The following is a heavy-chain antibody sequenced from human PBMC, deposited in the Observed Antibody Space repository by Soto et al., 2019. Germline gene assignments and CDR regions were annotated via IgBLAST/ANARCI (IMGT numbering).Heavy chain of an antibody. CDR3: ARGPMVGVLAIPGMDV. CDR2: INHSGST. D-gene: IGHD2-2*02. V-gene: IGHV4-34*01. CDR1: GGPFSGYY. J-gene: IGHJ6*02. Sequence: SETLSLTCAVYGGPFSGYYWSWIRQPPGKGLEWIGEINHSGSTNCNPSLKSRVTISVDTSKNQFSLKLNSVSAADTAVYYCARGPMVGVLAIPGMDVWGQGTTVTVSS.